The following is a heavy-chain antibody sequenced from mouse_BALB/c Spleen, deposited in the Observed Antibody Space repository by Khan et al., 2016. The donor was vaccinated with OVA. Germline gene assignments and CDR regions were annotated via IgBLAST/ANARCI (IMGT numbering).Heavy chain of an antibody. CDR3: ASSTYRYAVAY. Sequence: EVQLQESGPSLVQPSQTLYLTCSVTGDSITSGFWSWIRKFPGNKLEYMGYMIYRGYTYYNQSLKGRFSITRHTAKNQHYLQMNAVTTEDTATYYCASSTYRYAVAYWGQGTLVTVSA. CDR2: MIYRGYT. J-gene: IGHJ3*01. CDR1: GDSITSGF. V-gene: IGHV3-8*02. D-gene: IGHD2-14*01.